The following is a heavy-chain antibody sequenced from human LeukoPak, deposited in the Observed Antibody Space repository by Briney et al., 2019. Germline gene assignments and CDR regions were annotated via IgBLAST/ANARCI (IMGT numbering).Heavy chain of an antibody. CDR1: GFTFSSYW. V-gene: IGHV3-7*03. CDR3: ARDYYGSGSYYLYYYYGMDV. J-gene: IGHJ6*04. D-gene: IGHD3-10*01. CDR2: IKQDGSEK. Sequence: GGSLRLSCAASGFTFSSYWMSWVRQAPGKGLEWVANIKQDGSEKYYVDSVKGRFTISRDNAKNSLYLQMNSLRAADTAVYYCARDYYGSGSYYLYYYYGMDVWGKGTTVTVSS.